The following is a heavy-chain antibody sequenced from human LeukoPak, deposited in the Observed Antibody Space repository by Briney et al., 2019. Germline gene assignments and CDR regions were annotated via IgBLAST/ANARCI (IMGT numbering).Heavy chain of an antibody. D-gene: IGHD3-22*01. CDR1: VFTFTISA. V-gene: IGHV1-58*02. CDR2: IVVGSGNT. CDR3: AAALHGYWVY. J-gene: IGHJ4*02. Sequence: SVTVSFTASVFTFTISAMQWVRQARGQRLEWIGWIVVGSGNTNYAQKFQERVTITRDISTSTAYMELSSLRSEDTAVYYCAAALHGYWVYWGQGTLVTVSS.